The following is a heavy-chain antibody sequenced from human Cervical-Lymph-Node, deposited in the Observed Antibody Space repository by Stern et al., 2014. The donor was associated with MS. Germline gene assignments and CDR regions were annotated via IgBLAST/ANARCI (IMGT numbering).Heavy chain of an antibody. CDR1: KYIFTSYW. J-gene: IGHJ5*02. CDR2: IDPSDSKT. D-gene: IGHD2/OR15-2a*01. CDR3: AAGSFLGVVVS. V-gene: IGHV5-10-1*01. Sequence: EVQLVQSGAAVRKPGESLTISCKGSKYIFTSYWVSWVRQLPGKGLEWMGRIDPSDSKTKYGPSFQGHVDISVDKSITTAYLQWSSLQTSDTAMYYCAAGSFLGVVVSWGQGTLVSVSS.